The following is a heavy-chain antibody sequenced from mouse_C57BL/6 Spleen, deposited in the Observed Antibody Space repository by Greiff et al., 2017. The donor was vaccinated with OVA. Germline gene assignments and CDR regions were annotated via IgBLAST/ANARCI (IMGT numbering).Heavy chain of an antibody. V-gene: IGHV5-16*01. D-gene: IGHD1-1*01. CDR3: ARDLIFDYYGSSYWYFDV. CDR1: GFTFSDYY. Sequence: DVKLVESEGGLVQPGSSMKLSCTASGFTFSDYYMAWVRQVPEKGLEWVANINYDGSSTYYLDSLKSRFIISRDNAKNILYLQMSSLKSEDTATYYCARDLIFDYYGSSYWYFDVWGTGTTVTVSS. J-gene: IGHJ1*03. CDR2: INYDGSST.